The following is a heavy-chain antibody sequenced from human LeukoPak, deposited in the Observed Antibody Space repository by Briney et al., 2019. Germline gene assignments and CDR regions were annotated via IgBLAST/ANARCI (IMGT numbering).Heavy chain of an antibody. CDR3: ARGGRITIFGVVRLTPWNWFDP. CDR2: INHSGST. CDR1: GGSFSGYY. J-gene: IGHJ5*02. D-gene: IGHD3-3*01. Sequence: SETLSLTCAVYGGSFSGYYWSWIHQPPGKGLEWIGEINHSGSTNYNPSLKSRVTISVDTSKNQFSLKLSSVTAADTAVYYCARGGRITIFGVVRLTPWNWFDPWGQGTLVTVSS. V-gene: IGHV4-34*01.